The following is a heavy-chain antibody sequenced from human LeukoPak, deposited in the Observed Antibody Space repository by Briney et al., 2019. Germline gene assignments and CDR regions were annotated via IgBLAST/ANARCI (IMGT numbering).Heavy chain of an antibody. CDR1: GFIFDDFG. V-gene: IGHV3-20*04. CDR2: INWSGLNT. CDR3: ARTLTHSTRCYDR. Sequence: PGGSLRLSCAASGFIFDDFGLSWVRQAPGRGLEWVSAINWSGLNTAYTDSVKGRFSISRDNAKNSLYLQMNNLTAEDTALYYCARTLTHSTRCYDRWGQGTLVTVSS. D-gene: IGHD2-2*01. J-gene: IGHJ4*02.